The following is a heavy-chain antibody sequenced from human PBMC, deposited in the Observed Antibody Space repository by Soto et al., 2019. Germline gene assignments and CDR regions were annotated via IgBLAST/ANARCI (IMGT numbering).Heavy chain of an antibody. CDR3: ASPYRYSYPY. V-gene: IGHV4-31*01. D-gene: IGHD5-18*01. J-gene: IGHJ4*02. CDR1: GGSISSGGYY. CDR2: IYYSGST. Sequence: QVQLQESGPGLVKPSQTLSLTCTVSGGSISSGGYYWSWIRQHPGKGLEWIGYIYYSGSTYYNPSLKXXVXIXXDTSKNQFSLKLSSVTAADTAVYYCASPYRYSYPYWGQGTLVTVSS.